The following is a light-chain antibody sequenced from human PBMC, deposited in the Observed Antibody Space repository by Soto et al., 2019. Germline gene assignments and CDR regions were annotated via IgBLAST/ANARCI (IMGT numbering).Light chain of an antibody. V-gene: IGKV3-20*01. J-gene: IGKJ2*01. CDR2: AAS. CDR1: QSVSSVR. CDR3: QQYGSSPLYT. Sequence: EIVLTQSPGTLSLSPGERATLSCRASQSVSSVRLAWYQQKPGQAPRLLIYAASTRATGIPDRFSGSRSGTAFTLTISRLEPEDFAVYYCQQYGSSPLYTFGQGTKLEIK.